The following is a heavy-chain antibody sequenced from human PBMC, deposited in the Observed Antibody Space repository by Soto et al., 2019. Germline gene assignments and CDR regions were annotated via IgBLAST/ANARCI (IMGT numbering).Heavy chain of an antibody. V-gene: IGHV3-21*01. CDR1: GFTFSSYS. D-gene: IGHD3-22*01. Sequence: EVQLVESGGGLVKPGGSLRLSCAASGFTFSSYSMNWVRQAPGKGLEWVSSISSSSSYIYYADSVKGRFTISRDNAKNSLYLQMNSLRAEDTAVYYCARDTAAYYYDSSGSIDYWGQGPLVTVSS. CDR2: ISSSSSYI. CDR3: ARDTAAYYYDSSGSIDY. J-gene: IGHJ4*02.